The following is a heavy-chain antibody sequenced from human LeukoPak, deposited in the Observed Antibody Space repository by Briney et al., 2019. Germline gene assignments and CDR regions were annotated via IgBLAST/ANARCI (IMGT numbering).Heavy chain of an antibody. CDR1: GASISRYF. D-gene: IGHD5-12*01. V-gene: IGHV4-59*01. Sequence: SETLSLTCTVSGASISRYFWNWIRQPPGKELEWIGYISSGGSTNYNPSLKSRVTISIDASKNQFSLKLTSATAADTAVYYCARGDDYKSTLFDYWGQGTLVTVSS. J-gene: IGHJ4*02. CDR3: ARGDDYKSTLFDY. CDR2: ISSGGST.